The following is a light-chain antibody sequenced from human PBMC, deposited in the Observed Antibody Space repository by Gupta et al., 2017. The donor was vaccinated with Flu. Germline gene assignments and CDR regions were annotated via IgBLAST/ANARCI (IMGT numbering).Light chain of an antibody. Sequence: DIQMTQSPSSPSASVGDRVTVTCRASQSIGNSLNWYQKRSGKAPKLLIYAASGLQSGVPSRFSGSGSGTDFTLTISSLQPEDSGTYYCQQSYSSPWTFGQRTKVEIK. J-gene: IGKJ1*01. V-gene: IGKV1-39*01. CDR3: QQSYSSPWT. CDR2: AAS. CDR1: QSIGNS.